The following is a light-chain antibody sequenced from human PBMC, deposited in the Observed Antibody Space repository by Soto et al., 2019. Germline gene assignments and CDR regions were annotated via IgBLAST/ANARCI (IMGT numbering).Light chain of an antibody. J-gene: IGKJ1*01. CDR3: QQYGNSKT. CDR1: QSVPSNY. V-gene: IGKV3-20*01. Sequence: NVLTQSPGTLSLSPGERATLSCRASQSVPSNYLAWYQQKPGQAPRLLIYGASSRATGIPDRFSGSGSGTDFTLTISRLEPEDYAVYYCQQYGNSKTFGQGTKVEIK. CDR2: GAS.